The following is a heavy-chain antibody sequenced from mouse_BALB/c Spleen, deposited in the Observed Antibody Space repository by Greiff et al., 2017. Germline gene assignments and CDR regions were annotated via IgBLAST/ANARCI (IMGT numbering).Heavy chain of an antibody. J-gene: IGHJ4*01. V-gene: IGHV1-39*01. CDR1: GYSFTGYN. D-gene: IGHD3-1*01. Sequence: VQLKESGPELEKPGASVKISCKASGYSFTGYNMNWVKQSNGKSLEWIGNIDPYYGGTSYNQKFKGKATLTVDKSSSTAYMQLKSLTSEDSAVYYCARGLRKVYYYAMDYWGQGTSVTVSS. CDR2: IDPYYGGT. CDR3: ARGLRKVYYYAMDY.